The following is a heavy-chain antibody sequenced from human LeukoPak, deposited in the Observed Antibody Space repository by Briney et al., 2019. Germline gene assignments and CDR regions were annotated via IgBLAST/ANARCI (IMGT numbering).Heavy chain of an antibody. D-gene: IGHD3-3*01. CDR2: FYTSEST. CDR3: ARDGYYDFWSGYHREYFQH. CDR1: VGSISSGSYY. Sequence: SQTLSLTYTVSVGSISSGSYYGSWIRQPAGKGLEMIGRFYTSESTNYNPSLKSRVTISVDTYKNQFSLKLSSVTAADTAVYYCARDGYYDFWSGYHREYFQHWGQGTLVNVSS. J-gene: IGHJ1*01. V-gene: IGHV4-61*02.